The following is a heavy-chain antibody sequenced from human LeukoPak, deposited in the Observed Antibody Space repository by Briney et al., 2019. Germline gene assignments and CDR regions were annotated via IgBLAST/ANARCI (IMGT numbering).Heavy chain of an antibody. CDR3: ASLQVATAKFDY. J-gene: IGHJ4*02. CDR2: ISSSSSYI. CDR1: GFTFSSYS. V-gene: IGHV3-21*01. Sequence: GGSLRLSCAASGFTFSSYSMNWVRQAPGKGLEWVSSISSSSSYIYYADSVKGRFTISRDNAKNSQYLQMNSLRAEDTAVYYCASLQVATAKFDYWGQGTLVTVSS. D-gene: IGHD2-15*01.